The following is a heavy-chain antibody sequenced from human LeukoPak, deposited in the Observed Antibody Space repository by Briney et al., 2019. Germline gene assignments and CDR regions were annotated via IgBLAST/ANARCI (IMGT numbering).Heavy chain of an antibody. CDR2: INPSGGST. D-gene: IGHD1-7*01. V-gene: IGHV1-46*01. CDR3: ARGRTGTTGYYYYYMDV. J-gene: IGHJ6*03. CDR1: GYTFTSYY. Sequence: ASVKVSCKASGYTFTSYYMHWVRQAPGQGLEWMGIINPSGGSTSYAQKFQGRVTMTRDTSTSTVYMELSSLRSEDTAVYYCARGRTGTTGYYYYYMDVWGKGTTVTVSS.